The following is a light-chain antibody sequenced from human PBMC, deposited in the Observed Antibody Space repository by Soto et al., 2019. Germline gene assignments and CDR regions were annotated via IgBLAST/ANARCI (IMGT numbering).Light chain of an antibody. CDR1: SSDVGGYNY. CDR2: EVS. CDR3: SSYAGSNNFPYV. J-gene: IGLJ1*01. V-gene: IGLV2-8*01. Sequence: QSALTQPPSASGSPGQSVTISCTGTSSDVGGYNYVSWYQQHPGKAPKLMIYEVSKRPSGVPDRFSGSKSGNTASLTVSGLLAEDEADYYCSSYAGSNNFPYVFGTGTKLTVL.